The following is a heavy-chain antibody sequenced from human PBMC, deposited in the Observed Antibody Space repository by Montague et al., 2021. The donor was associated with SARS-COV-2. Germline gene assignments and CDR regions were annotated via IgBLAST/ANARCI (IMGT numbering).Heavy chain of an antibody. CDR3: ARRPAPLLHLDWSQSYYDYYGLDV. D-gene: IGHD3/OR15-3a*01. J-gene: IGHJ6*02. CDR1: GYSISGGYY. V-gene: IGHV4-38-2*02. Sequence: SETLSLTCIVSGYSISGGYYWGWVRQTPGKGLEWLGFIEYSGSTYYNPSLKTRVTMSLDTSKNQFSLKLTSVTAADTAVYYCARRPAPLLHLDWSQSYYDYYGLDVWGQGTTVVVS. CDR2: IEYSGST.